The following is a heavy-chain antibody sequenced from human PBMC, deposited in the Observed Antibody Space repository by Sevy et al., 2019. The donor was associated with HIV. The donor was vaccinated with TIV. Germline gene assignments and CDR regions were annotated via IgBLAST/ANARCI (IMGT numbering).Heavy chain of an antibody. CDR1: GYTFTRYY. J-gene: IGHJ4*02. D-gene: IGHD2-21*02. CDR3: ARVEYSGGDCYYSDY. CDR2: INPSGGGT. Sequence: ATVKVSCKASGYTFTRYYIHWVRQAPGQGLECMGIINPSGGGTNYVQKFQGRVTFTRDTSTSTVYMELSSLRSEDSAVYYCARVEYSGGDCYYSDYWGQGTPVTVSS. V-gene: IGHV1-46*01.